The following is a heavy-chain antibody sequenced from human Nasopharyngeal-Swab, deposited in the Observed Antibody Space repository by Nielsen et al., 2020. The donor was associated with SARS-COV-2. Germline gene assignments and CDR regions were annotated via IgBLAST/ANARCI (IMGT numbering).Heavy chain of an antibody. J-gene: IGHJ6*03. V-gene: IGHV4-38-2*02. CDR3: ARVLYNYYYYYYMDV. CDR2: IYHSWST. Sequence: RQAPGKGLEWIGSIYHSWSTYYNPSLKSRVTISVDTSKNQFSLKLSSVTAADTAVYYCARVLYNYYYYYYMDVWGKGTTVTVSS. D-gene: IGHD2-8*01.